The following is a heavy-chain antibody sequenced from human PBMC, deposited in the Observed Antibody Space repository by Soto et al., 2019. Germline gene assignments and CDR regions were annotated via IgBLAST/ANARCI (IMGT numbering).Heavy chain of an antibody. CDR3: ASERIIMIRGVIDY. CDR2: IYHSGST. D-gene: IGHD3-10*01. CDR1: GGSISSGGYS. Sequence: SETLSLTCAVSGGSISSGGYSWSWIRQPPGKGLEWIGYIYHSGSTYYNPSLQSRITISEDTSKNHFSLKLSSVTAADTAVYYCASERIIMIRGVIDYWGQGTLVTVSS. V-gene: IGHV4-30-2*05. J-gene: IGHJ4*02.